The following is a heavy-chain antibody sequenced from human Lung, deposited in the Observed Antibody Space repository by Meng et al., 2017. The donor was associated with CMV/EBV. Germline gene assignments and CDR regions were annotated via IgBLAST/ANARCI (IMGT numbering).Heavy chain of an antibody. V-gene: IGHV4-31*03. CDR3: AREAGRDGYATPKFDY. CDR2: IYYTGST. Sequence: QGQLRKSGPGLVKPSQTLSPTCTVSGGSIGSGGYYWSWIRQHPGKGLEWIGYIYYTGSTFYNPSLKSRVTISVDTSKNQFSLKLIPATAADTAVYYCAREAGRDGYATPKFDYWGQGTLVTVSS. J-gene: IGHJ4*02. CDR1: GGSIGSGGYY. D-gene: IGHD5-24*01.